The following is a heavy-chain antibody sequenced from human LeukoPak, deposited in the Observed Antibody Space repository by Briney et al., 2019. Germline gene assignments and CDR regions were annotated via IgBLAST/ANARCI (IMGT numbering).Heavy chain of an antibody. J-gene: IGHJ6*02. CDR2: IHYSGST. V-gene: IGHV4-59*01. CDR1: GGSISSFY. CDR3: ARWIVWNYLGMDV. D-gene: IGHD2-2*03. Sequence: TLSLTCTVSGGSISSFYWSWVRQPPGKGLEWIGYIHYSGSTNYNPSLTSRVTISVDTSKNQLSLKLTSVTAADTAVYYCARWIVWNYLGMDVWGQGTTVTVSS.